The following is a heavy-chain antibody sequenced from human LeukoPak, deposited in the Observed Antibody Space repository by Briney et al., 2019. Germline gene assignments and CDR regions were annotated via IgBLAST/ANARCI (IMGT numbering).Heavy chain of an antibody. J-gene: IGHJ4*02. D-gene: IGHD2-21*02. CDR2: ISSSSSTI. CDR1: GFIFSNYG. Sequence: PGGSLRLSCAASGFIFSNYGIHWVRQAPGKGLEWVSYISSSSSTIYYADSVKGRFTISRDNAKNSLYLQMNSLRAEDTAVYYCARGLAYCGGDCYSVWGQGTLVTVSS. V-gene: IGHV3-48*04. CDR3: ARGLAYCGGDCYSV.